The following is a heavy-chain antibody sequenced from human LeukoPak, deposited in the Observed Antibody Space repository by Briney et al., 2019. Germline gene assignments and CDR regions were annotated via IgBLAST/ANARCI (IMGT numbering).Heavy chain of an antibody. D-gene: IGHD6-13*01. CDR1: GGSISSGSYY. J-gene: IGHJ4*02. Sequence: SETLSLTCTVSGGSISSGSYYWSWIRQPAGKGLEWIGRISTSGSTNYNPSLKSRVTISVDTSKNQFSLQLSSVTAADTAVYYCARGKAAAGTPLDYWGQGTLVTVSS. CDR2: ISTSGST. CDR3: ARGKAAAGTPLDY. V-gene: IGHV4-61*02.